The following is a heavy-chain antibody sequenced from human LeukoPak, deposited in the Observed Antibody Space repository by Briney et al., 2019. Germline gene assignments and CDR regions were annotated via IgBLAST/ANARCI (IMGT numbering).Heavy chain of an antibody. CDR3: AMKAVPRPRLYDAFDF. V-gene: IGHV3-7*03. CDR1: GFTFSSYG. Sequence: PGGSLRLSCAASGFTFSSYGMNWVRQAPGKGLEWVANIKQDGSEKYYVDSVKGRFTISRDNSKNTLYLQMSSLRADDTAVYYCAMKAVPRPRLYDAFDFWGQGTVVTVSS. D-gene: IGHD2-2*02. CDR2: IKQDGSEK. J-gene: IGHJ3*01.